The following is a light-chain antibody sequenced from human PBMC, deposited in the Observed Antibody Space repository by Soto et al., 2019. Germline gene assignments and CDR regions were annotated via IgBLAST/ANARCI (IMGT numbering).Light chain of an antibody. CDR3: SSYAGTYDYV. CDR2: EVS. J-gene: IGLJ1*01. CDR1: SSDVGGYNY. Sequence: QSALTQPPSASGSPGQSVTISCTGTSSDVGGYNYVSWYQQHPGKAPKLMIYEVSKRPSGVPDRFSGSKSGNTASLTVSGLQAEDEADYYRSSYAGTYDYVFGTGTKVTVL. V-gene: IGLV2-8*01.